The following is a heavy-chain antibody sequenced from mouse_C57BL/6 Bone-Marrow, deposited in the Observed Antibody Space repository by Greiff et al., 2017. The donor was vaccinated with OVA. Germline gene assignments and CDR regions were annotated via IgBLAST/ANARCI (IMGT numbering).Heavy chain of an antibody. CDR1: GYTFTDYE. J-gene: IGHJ3*01. CDR3: ARGDYYGEAFAY. Sequence: QLQQSGAELVRPGASVTLSCKASGYTFTDYEMHWVKQTPVHGLEWIGAIDPETGGTAYNQKFKGKAILTADKSSSTAYMELRSLTSEDSAVYYCARGDYYGEAFAYWGQGTLVTVSA. CDR2: IDPETGGT. D-gene: IGHD1-1*01. V-gene: IGHV1-15*01.